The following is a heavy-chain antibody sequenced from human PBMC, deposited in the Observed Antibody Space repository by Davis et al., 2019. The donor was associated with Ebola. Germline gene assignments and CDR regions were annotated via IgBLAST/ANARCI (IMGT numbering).Heavy chain of an antibody. V-gene: IGHV1-46*01. CDR2: FLPSGGGA. J-gene: IGHJ5*02. CDR1: GYTFTRYY. D-gene: IGHD4-17*01. Sequence: AASVKVSCKATGYTFTRYYVHWLRQAPGQGLQWMARFLPSGGGANHAQTFQGRVTMTRDTSMSTVYMELTGLRPDDTAVYYCARGNTHYGDYVGDWFDPWGQGTLVTVSS. CDR3: ARGNTHYGDYVGDWFDP.